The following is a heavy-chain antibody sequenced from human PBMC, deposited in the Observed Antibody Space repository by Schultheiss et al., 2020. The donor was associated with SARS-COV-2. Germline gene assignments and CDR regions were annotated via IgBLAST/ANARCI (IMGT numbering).Heavy chain of an antibody. Sequence: GGSLRLSCAASGFTFSSYSMNWVRQAPGKGLEWVANIKQDGSEKYYVDSVKGRFTISRDNAKNSLYLQMNSLRAEDTAVYYCARDLPDNWSFDYGMDVWGQGTTVTVSS. CDR3: ARDLPDNWSFDYGMDV. CDR2: IKQDGSEK. CDR1: GFTFSSYS. D-gene: IGHD1-20*01. J-gene: IGHJ6*02. V-gene: IGHV3-7*03.